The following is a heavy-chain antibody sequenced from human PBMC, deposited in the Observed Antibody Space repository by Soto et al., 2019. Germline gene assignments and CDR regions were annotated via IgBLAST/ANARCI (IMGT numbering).Heavy chain of an antibody. D-gene: IGHD2-21*02. CDR1: GGTFRSYT. CDR3: ARDSREYCGGDCYWDY. J-gene: IGHJ4*02. V-gene: IGHV1-69*08. CDR2: IIPILGIA. Sequence: QVQLVQSGAEVKKPGSSVKVSCKASGGTFRSYTISWVRQAPGQGLEWMGRIIPILGIANYAQKFQGRVTITADKSTSTAYMELSSLRSEDTAVYYCARDSREYCGGDCYWDYWGQGTLVTVSS.